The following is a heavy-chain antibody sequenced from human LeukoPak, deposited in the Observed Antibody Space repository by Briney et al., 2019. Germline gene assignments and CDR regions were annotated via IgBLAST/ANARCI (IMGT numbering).Heavy chain of an antibody. D-gene: IGHD2-21*02. CDR1: GFTFDDYA. V-gene: IGHV3-9*01. Sequence: GGSLGLSCAASGFTFDDYAMHWVRQAPGKGLEWVSGISWNSGSIGYADSVKGRFTISRDNAKNSLYLQMNSLRAEDTALYYCAKDRSARPDCGGDCYFDYWGQGTLVTVSS. J-gene: IGHJ4*02. CDR2: ISWNSGSI. CDR3: AKDRSARPDCGGDCYFDY.